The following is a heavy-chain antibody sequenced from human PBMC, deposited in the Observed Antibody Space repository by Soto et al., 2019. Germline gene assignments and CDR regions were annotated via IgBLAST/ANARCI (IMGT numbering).Heavy chain of an antibody. V-gene: IGHV6-1*01. J-gene: IGHJ4*02. CDR1: GDSVSSNGAA. CDR2: TYYRSKWYN. Sequence: SQTLSLTCAISGDSVSSNGAAWNWIRQSPSRGLEWLGRTYYRSKWYNDYAVSVKSRITINPDTSKNQFSLQLNSVTPEDTAVYYCARASTDITFGGVIPSFDYWGQGTLVTVSS. CDR3: ARASTDITFGGVIPSFDY. D-gene: IGHD3-16*02.